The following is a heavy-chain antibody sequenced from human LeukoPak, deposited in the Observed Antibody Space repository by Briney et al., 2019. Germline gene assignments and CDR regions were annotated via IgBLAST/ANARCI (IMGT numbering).Heavy chain of an antibody. CDR2: ISGSGGST. CDR3: AKDLNDFWSGYSLYYMDV. D-gene: IGHD3-3*01. Sequence: GGSLRLSCAASGFILTSYAMSWVRQAPGKGLEWLSAISGSGGSTYYADSVKGRFTISRDNSKNTLSLQMNSLRAEDTAIYYCAKDLNDFWSGYSLYYMDVWGKGTTVTVSS. CDR1: GFILTSYA. V-gene: IGHV3-23*01. J-gene: IGHJ6*03.